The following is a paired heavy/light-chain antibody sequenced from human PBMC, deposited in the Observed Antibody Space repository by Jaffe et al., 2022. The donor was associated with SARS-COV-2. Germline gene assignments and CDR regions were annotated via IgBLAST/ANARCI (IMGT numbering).Heavy chain of an antibody. J-gene: IGHJ6*03. CDR3: ARRDDTYYYMDV. Sequence: EVQLVESGGGLVQPGGSLRLSCAASGFTFSGYSMNWVRQAPGKGLEWVSYIGSSSSAIYYADSVKGRFTISRDNAKNSLYLQMHSLRVEDTAIYYCARRDDTYYYMDVWGKGTTVTVSS. D-gene: IGHD3-9*01. V-gene: IGHV3-48*01. CDR1: GFTFSGYS. CDR2: IGSSSSAI.
Light chain of an antibody. Sequence: SYELTQPLSVSVALGQTASITCGGNNIGSKNVHWYQQKPGQAPVLVIYRDSNRPSGIPERFSGSNSGNTATLTISRAQAGDEADYYCQVWDSSIVVFGGGTKLTVL. CDR1: NIGSKN. J-gene: IGLJ2*01. CDR2: RDS. CDR3: QVWDSSIVV. V-gene: IGLV3-9*01.